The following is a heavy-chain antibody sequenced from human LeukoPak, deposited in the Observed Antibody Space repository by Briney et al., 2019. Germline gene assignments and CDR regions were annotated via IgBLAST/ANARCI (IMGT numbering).Heavy chain of an antibody. Sequence: GESLKISCKGSGYSFTSYWIGWVHQMPGKGLEWMGIIYPGDPDTRYSPSFQGQVTISADKSISTAYLQWSSLKASDTAMYYCARPGGYCSSTSCYTGIYFDYWGQGTLVTVSS. CDR3: ARPGGYCSSTSCYTGIYFDY. CDR2: IYPGDPDT. V-gene: IGHV5-51*07. CDR1: GYSFTSYW. J-gene: IGHJ4*02. D-gene: IGHD2-2*02.